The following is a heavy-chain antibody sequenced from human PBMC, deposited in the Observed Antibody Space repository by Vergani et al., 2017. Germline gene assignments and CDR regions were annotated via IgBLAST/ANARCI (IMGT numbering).Heavy chain of an antibody. CDR2: ISGSGGST. CDR1: GFTFSSYA. V-gene: IGHV3-23*04. Sequence: EVQLVESGGGLVQPGGSLRLSCAASGFTFSSYAMSWVRQAPGNGLEWVSAISGSGGSTYYAGSVKGRFTISRDNSKNTLYLQMNSLRAEDTAVYYCEKTPGAVAGTAWNYFDYWGQGTLVTVSS. CDR3: EKTPGAVAGTAWNYFDY. J-gene: IGHJ4*02. D-gene: IGHD6-19*01.